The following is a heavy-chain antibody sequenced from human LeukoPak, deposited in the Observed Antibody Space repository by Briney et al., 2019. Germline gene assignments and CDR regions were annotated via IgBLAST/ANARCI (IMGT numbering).Heavy chain of an antibody. Sequence: ASVKVSCKASGGTFSSYAVSWVRQAPGQGFEWMGRIIPILGIANYAQKFQGRVTITADKSTSTAYMELSSLRSEDTAVYYCARDLAYSGGDCYYDYWGQGTLVTVSS. V-gene: IGHV1-69*04. D-gene: IGHD2-21*02. J-gene: IGHJ4*02. CDR3: ARDLAYSGGDCYYDY. CDR1: GGTFSSYA. CDR2: IIPILGIA.